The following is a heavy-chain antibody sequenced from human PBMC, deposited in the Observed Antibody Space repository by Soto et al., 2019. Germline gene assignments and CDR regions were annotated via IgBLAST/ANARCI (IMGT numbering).Heavy chain of an antibody. Sequence: ASLKVSCKASGYTFTGYYMHWVRQAPGQGLEWMGWINPNSGGTNYAQKFQGRVTMTRDTSISTAYMELSRLRSDDTAVYYCARSFDYYYGSGSFDYWGQGTLVTVSS. V-gene: IGHV1-2*02. D-gene: IGHD3-10*01. CDR3: ARSFDYYYGSGSFDY. CDR2: INPNSGGT. J-gene: IGHJ4*02. CDR1: GYTFTGYY.